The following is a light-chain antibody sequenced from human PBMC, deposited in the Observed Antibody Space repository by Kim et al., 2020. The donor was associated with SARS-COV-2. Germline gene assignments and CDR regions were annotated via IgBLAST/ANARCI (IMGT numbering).Light chain of an antibody. CDR3: QQYGDSPRT. V-gene: IGKV3-20*01. CDR2: GVS. J-gene: IGKJ1*01. CDR1: QSVRGSY. Sequence: EIVLTQSPGTLSLSPGERATLSCRASQSVRGSYLAWSQQKPGQAPRLLIYGVSTRATGIPDRFSGSGSGTDFTLTISRLEPEDFAVYYCQQYGDSPRTCGQGTKVDIK.